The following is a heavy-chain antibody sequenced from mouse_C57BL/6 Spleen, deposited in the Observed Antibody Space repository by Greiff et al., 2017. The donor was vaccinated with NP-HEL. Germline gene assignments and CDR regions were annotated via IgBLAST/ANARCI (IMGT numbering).Heavy chain of an antibody. CDR2: ISSGSSTI. Sequence: EVKLVESGGGLVKPGGSLKLSCAASGFTFSDYGMHWVRQAPEKGLEWVAYISSGSSTIYYADTVKGRFTISRDNAKNTLFLQMTRLRSEATAIYYCAREALYYYGSPYAMDYWGQGTSVTVSS. V-gene: IGHV5-17*01. CDR1: GFTFSDYG. D-gene: IGHD1-1*01. J-gene: IGHJ4*01. CDR3: AREALYYYGSPYAMDY.